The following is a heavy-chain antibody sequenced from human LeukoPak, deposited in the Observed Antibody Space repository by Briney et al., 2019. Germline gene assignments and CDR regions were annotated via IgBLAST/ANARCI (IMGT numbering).Heavy chain of an antibody. Sequence: GGSLRLSCAASGFPFSSYGVHWVRQAPGKGLEWVAVISYDGNNKYYADSVKGRFTVSRDNSKNTLYLQMNSLRAEDTAVYYCARDLTDYDILTGFDYWGQGTLVTVSS. J-gene: IGHJ4*02. V-gene: IGHV3-30*03. CDR1: GFPFSSYG. CDR2: ISYDGNNK. CDR3: ARDLTDYDILTGFDY. D-gene: IGHD3-9*01.